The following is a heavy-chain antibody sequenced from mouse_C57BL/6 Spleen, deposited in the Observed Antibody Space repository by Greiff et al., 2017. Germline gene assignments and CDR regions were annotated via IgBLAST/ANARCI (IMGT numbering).Heavy chain of an antibody. V-gene: IGHV1-50*01. J-gene: IGHJ4*01. Sequence: VQLQQPGAELVKPGASVKLSCKASGYTFTSYWMQWVKQRPGQGLEWIGEIDPSDSYTNYNQKFKGKATLTVDTSSSTAYMQLSSLTSEDSAVYYCERKGYMDYWGQGTSVTVSS. CDR3: ERKGYMDY. CDR2: IDPSDSYT. CDR1: GYTFTSYW.